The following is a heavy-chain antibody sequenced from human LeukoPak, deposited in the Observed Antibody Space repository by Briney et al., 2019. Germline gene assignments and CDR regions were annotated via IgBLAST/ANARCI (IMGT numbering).Heavy chain of an antibody. CDR3: ARDWVEMATSFYYMDV. V-gene: IGHV1-18*01. D-gene: IGHD5-24*01. Sequence: GASVKVSCKASGYTFTNYGISWVRQAPGQGLEWMGWISIYNGNTDYAQKLRGRVTMTTDTSTSTAYMELRSLRSDDTAVYYCARDWVEMATSFYYMDVWGKGTTVTVSS. J-gene: IGHJ6*03. CDR2: ISIYNGNT. CDR1: GYTFTNYG.